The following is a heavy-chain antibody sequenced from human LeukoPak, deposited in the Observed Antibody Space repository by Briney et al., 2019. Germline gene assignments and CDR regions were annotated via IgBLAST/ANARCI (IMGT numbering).Heavy chain of an antibody. CDR2: INPNSGGT. D-gene: IGHD6-13*01. V-gene: IGHV1-2*02. J-gene: IGHJ4*02. CDR3: ARGDSSTWYYFDY. CDR1: GYTFTGYY. Sequence: ASVKVSCKASGYTFTGYYMHWVRQAPGQGLEWMGWINPNSGGTNYAQKFQSRVTMTRDTSISTAYMVLSRLRSDDTAVYYCARGDSSTWYYFDYWGQGTLVTVSS.